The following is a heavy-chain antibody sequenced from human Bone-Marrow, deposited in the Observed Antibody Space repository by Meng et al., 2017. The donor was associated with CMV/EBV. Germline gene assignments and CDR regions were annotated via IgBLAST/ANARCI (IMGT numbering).Heavy chain of an antibody. Sequence: GESLKIPFTAPGFTFGEYAMSWVRQAPGKGLEWVGFIRSKAYGGTTEYAASVKGRITISRDDSKSIAYLQMNSMKTEDTAVYYCTTLDYDFWSGGNYYGMDVWGQGTTVTVSS. CDR1: GFTFGEYA. CDR3: TTLDYDFWSGGNYYGMDV. CDR2: IRSKAYGGTT. D-gene: IGHD3-3*01. J-gene: IGHJ6*02. V-gene: IGHV3-49*04.